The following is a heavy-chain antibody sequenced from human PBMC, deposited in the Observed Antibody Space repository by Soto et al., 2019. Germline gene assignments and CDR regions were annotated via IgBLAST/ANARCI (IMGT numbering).Heavy chain of an antibody. D-gene: IGHD3-3*01. J-gene: IGHJ6*02. CDR3: AKDMAHYDFWGNNERALDV. V-gene: IGHV3-23*01. Sequence: EVQLLQSGGGLVQRGGSLRLSCAASGFTFTSYVMSWVRQAPGKGLEWVAGISGGGTNTFYADSVKGRFTISRDNARNTLILQMDRLRAEDTAIYYCAKDMAHYDFWGNNERALDVWGQGTTVIVSS. CDR2: ISGGGTNT. CDR1: GFTFTSYV.